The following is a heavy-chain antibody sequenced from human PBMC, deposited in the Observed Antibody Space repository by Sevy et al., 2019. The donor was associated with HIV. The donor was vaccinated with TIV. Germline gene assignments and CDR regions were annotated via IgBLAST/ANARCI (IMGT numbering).Heavy chain of an antibody. Sequence: SETLSLTCTVSGGSISSYYWSWIRQPPGKGLEWIGYIYYSGSTNYNPSLKSRVTISVDTSKNQFSLKLSSVTAADTAVYYCARLVVVPAGLAELVYYMDVWGKGTTVTVSS. CDR1: GGSISSYY. J-gene: IGHJ6*03. CDR2: IYYSGST. CDR3: ARLVVVPAGLAELVYYMDV. V-gene: IGHV4-59*08. D-gene: IGHD2-2*01.